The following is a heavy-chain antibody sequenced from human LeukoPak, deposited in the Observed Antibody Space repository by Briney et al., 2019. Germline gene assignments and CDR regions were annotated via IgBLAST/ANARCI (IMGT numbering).Heavy chain of an antibody. V-gene: IGHV3-30*02. CDR1: GFIFSNYG. Sequence: GGSLRLSCAASGFIFSNYGMHWVRQAPGKGLEWVAFIRYDGSNKYYTDSVKGRFTISRDNSRNTLYLQMNSLRAEDTAVYYSAKDAFDIWGQGTMVTVSS. J-gene: IGHJ3*02. CDR2: IRYDGSNK. CDR3: AKDAFDI.